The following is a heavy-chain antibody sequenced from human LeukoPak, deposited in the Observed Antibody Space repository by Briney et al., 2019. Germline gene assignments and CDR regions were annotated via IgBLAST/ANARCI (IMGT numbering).Heavy chain of an antibody. CDR2: ISYDGSNK. J-gene: IGHJ4*02. CDR3: AKDRYNSGLDY. D-gene: IGHD6-19*01. CDR1: GFTFSSYG. V-gene: IGHV3-30*18. Sequence: GGSLRLSCAASGFTFSSYGMHWVRQAPGKGLEWVAVISYDGSNKFYADSVKGRFTFSRDNSKNTLYLQMNSLRAEDTAVYYCAKDRYNSGLDYWGQGTLVTVSS.